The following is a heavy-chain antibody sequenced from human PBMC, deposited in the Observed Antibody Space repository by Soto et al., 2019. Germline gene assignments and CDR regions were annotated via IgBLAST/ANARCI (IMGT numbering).Heavy chain of an antibody. Sequence: QVQMMESGGGVVQPGRSLRLSCAASGFTFSNYAIHWVRQAPGKGLEWVAVVWYDGTNNYYADSVKGRFTISRDNAKNTVYLQMNSLRAEDTAVYYCARGWNDGWLDPWGQGTLVIVSS. CDR3: ARGWNDGWLDP. CDR2: VWYDGTNN. J-gene: IGHJ5*02. CDR1: GFTFSNYA. D-gene: IGHD1-1*01. V-gene: IGHV3-33*01.